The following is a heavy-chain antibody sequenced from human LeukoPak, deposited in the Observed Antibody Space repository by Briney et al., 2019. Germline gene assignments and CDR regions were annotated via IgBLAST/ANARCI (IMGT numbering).Heavy chain of an antibody. CDR1: GFTVSSNY. D-gene: IGHD1-26*01. V-gene: IGHV3-53*01. J-gene: IGHJ4*02. CDR2: IYSGGNT. CDR3: ASSHPLVGATHYFDY. Sequence: PGGSLRLSCAASGFTVSSNYISWVRQAPGKGLELVSVIYSGGNTYYADSVKGRFTISRDNSKNTLYLQMNSLRVEHTAVYYCASSHPLVGATHYFDYWGQGPLVTVSS.